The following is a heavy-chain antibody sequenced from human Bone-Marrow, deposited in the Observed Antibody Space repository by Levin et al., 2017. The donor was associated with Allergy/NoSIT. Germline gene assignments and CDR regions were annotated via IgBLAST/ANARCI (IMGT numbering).Heavy chain of an antibody. D-gene: IGHD2-2*01. CDR1: GFTFSNHA. CDR3: ATNEDCRATSCYRSCDY. V-gene: IGHV3-30-3*01. J-gene: IGHJ4*02. Sequence: PGGSLRLSCAASGFTFSNHAMHWVRQAPGRGLEWVAVISHDANDEKYADSVKGRFTISRDNSKNTVFLQMSSLKPEDTAMYYCATNEDCRATSCYRSCDYWGQGTLVAVSS. CDR2: ISHDANDE.